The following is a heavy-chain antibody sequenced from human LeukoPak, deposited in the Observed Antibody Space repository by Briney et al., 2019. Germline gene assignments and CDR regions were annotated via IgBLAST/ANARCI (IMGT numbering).Heavy chain of an antibody. CDR3: ARASSSPQDNWFDP. J-gene: IGHJ5*02. CDR2: INPTRGGT. D-gene: IGHD6-19*01. Sequence: ASVKVSCKASGYTFTGYYIHWVRQAPGQGLECMGWINPTRGGTNYAQKFQGRVTMTRDTSISTAFLELSSLRSDDTAVYYCARASSSPQDNWFDPWGQGTLVTVSS. CDR1: GYTFTGYY. V-gene: IGHV1-2*02.